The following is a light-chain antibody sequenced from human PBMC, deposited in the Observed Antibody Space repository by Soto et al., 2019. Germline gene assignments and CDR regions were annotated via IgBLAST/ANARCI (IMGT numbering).Light chain of an antibody. J-gene: IGLJ3*02. CDR2: EVS. CDR1: SSDIGGYKY. V-gene: IGLV2-14*01. CDR3: TSYSRYRVLV. Sequence: QSALTQPAYVSGSLGQSITISCTGTSSDIGGYKYVSCYQQHPGKAPKLIIFEVSNRPSGVSDRFSGSNSGNTASLTISGLQAEDEADYYCTSYSRYRVLVFGGGTKVTVL.